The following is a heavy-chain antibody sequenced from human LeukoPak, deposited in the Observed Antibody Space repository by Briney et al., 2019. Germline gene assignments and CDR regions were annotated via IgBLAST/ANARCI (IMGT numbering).Heavy chain of an antibody. CDR3: ARDGLLGATNPFDY. D-gene: IGHD1-26*01. Sequence: GGSLRLSCAASGFSVSTKYMSWVRQAPGKGLEWVSVIYGADGTYYADSVKGRFTISRDNSKNTLYLQVNSLRPEDTAVYYCARDGLLGATNPFDYWGQGTLVTVSS. V-gene: IGHV3-66*01. CDR1: GFSVSTKY. CDR2: IYGADGT. J-gene: IGHJ4*02.